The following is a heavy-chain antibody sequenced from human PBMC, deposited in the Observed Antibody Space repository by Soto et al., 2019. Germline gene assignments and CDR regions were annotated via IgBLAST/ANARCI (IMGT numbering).Heavy chain of an antibody. D-gene: IGHD3-10*01. Sequence: EVQLVESGGGLVRPGGSLRLSCAASGFTFSSYWMHLVRQVPGKGLVWVSRMDEDGGTTAYADSVKGGFTISRDNAKNTLYLQMNSLRVEDTAVYYCASDLSGRADVWGQGTTVTVSS. CDR2: MDEDGGTT. CDR3: ASDLSGRADV. CDR1: GFTFSSYW. J-gene: IGHJ6*02. V-gene: IGHV3-74*03.